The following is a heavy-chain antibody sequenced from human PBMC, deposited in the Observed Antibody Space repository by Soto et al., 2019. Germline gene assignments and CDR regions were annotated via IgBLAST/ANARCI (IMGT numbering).Heavy chain of an antibody. CDR2: IDSTGDT. D-gene: IGHD1-20*01. CDR1: GFDFSSYD. V-gene: IGHV3-13*01. J-gene: IGHJ6*02. Sequence: PGGSLRLSCAASGFDFSSYDMYWVRQVTGKGLEWVSGIDSTGDTYNPGSVKGRFSISRDNAKNSLYLQMNNLGAGDTAVYYCERGEPRETINGMDVWGQGTTVTVSS. CDR3: ERGEPRETINGMDV.